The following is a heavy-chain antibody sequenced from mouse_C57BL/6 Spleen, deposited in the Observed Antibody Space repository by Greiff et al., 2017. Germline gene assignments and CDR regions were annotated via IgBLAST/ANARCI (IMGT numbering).Heavy chain of an antibody. J-gene: IGHJ4*01. CDR1: GYTFTSYW. D-gene: IGHD4-1*01. Sequence: QVQLQQPGAELVKPGASVKMSCKASGYTFTSYWINWVKQRPGQGLEWIGDIYPGSGSTNYNEKFKSKATLTVDKSSITSYMQLSSLTSEDSAVYYCARSLGRGAMDYWGQGTSVTVSS. CDR3: ARSLGRGAMDY. CDR2: IYPGSGST. V-gene: IGHV1-55*01.